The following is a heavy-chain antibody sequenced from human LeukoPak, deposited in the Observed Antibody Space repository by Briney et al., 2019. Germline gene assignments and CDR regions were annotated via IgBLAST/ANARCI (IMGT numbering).Heavy chain of an antibody. CDR3: AREAGDYDAGGHPPTPYYFDL. V-gene: IGHV4-4*07. CDR2: IFSSGRN. J-gene: IGHJ4*02. Sequence: SETLSLACNVSGGSISGYYWSWIRQPAGKGLEWMGRIFSSGRNNYNPSLKSRLMVAVDPSKNQFSLRLSSVTAADTAVYYCAREAGDYDAGGHPPTPYYFDLWGQGTLVTVSS. D-gene: IGHD3-16*01. CDR1: GGSISGYY.